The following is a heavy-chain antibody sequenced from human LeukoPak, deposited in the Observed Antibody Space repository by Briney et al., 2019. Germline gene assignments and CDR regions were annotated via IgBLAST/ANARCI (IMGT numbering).Heavy chain of an antibody. J-gene: IGHJ4*02. CDR1: GVSISSYY. Sequence: PSGTLCLTCTVSGVSISSYYRSWVRQPPGKGLEWIWYIYTSGSTTYNPSLKSRVTTSVDTSKNNLSLKLSAVTAADTPVYYCVRRYRSSSKTYYSYYWGQESLLTLSS. D-gene: IGHD6-6*01. CDR3: VRRYRSSSKTYYSYY. V-gene: IGHV4-4*08. CDR2: IYTSGST.